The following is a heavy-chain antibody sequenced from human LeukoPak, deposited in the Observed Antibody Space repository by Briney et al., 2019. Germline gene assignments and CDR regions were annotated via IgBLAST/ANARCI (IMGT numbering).Heavy chain of an antibody. V-gene: IGHV3-23*01. J-gene: IGHJ6*02. Sequence: GGSLRLSCAASGFTFNKYAMSWVRQPPGKGLEWVSSMSGIGSTYYANSVKGRFTISRDNSKNTVSLQMNSLRAEDTAVYYCGRIAINANNGMDVWGQGTTVTVSS. CDR3: GRIAINANNGMDV. D-gene: IGHD1/OR15-1a*01. CDR2: MSGIGST. CDR1: GFTFNKYA.